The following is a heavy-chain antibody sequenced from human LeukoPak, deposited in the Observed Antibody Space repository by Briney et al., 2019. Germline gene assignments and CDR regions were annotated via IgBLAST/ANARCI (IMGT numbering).Heavy chain of an antibody. J-gene: IGHJ4*02. Sequence: SETLSLTCTVSGGSISSGSYYWSWLRQPAGKGLEWIGRIYTSGSTNYNPSLKSRVTISVDTSKDQFSLKLSSVTAADTAVYYCARWPSYYYDSSGYYSGEGDYWGQGTLVTVSS. CDR1: GGSISSGSYY. D-gene: IGHD3-22*01. CDR3: ARWPSYYYDSSGYYSGEGDY. CDR2: IYTSGST. V-gene: IGHV4-61*02.